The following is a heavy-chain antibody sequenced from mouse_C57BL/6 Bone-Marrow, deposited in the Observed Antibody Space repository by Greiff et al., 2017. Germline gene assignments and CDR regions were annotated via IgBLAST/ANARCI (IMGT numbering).Heavy chain of an antibody. CDR2: IYPGSGST. J-gene: IGHJ4*01. CDR3: AKGPYYSNYGGLYYAMDY. V-gene: IGHV1-55*01. CDR1: GYTFTSYW. D-gene: IGHD2-5*01. Sequence: QVQLQQPGAELVKPGASVKMSCKASGYTFTSYWITWVKQRPGQGLEWIGDIYPGSGSTNYNEKFKSKATLTVDTSSSTAYMQLSSLTSEDSAVYYCAKGPYYSNYGGLYYAMDYWGQGTSVTVSS.